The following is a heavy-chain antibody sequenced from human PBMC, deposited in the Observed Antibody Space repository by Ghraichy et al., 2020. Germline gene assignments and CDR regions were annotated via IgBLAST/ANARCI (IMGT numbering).Heavy chain of an antibody. CDR2: IYYSGST. J-gene: IGHJ3*02. D-gene: IGHD1-14*01. V-gene: IGHV4-39*01. Sequence: SETLSLTCTVSGGSISSSSYYWGWIRQPPGKGLEWIGSIYYSGSTYYNPSLQRRVTISVDTSKNQFSLKLSSVTAADTAVYYCARPRDRAFDIWGQGTMVTVSS. CDR1: GGSISSSSYY. CDR3: ARPRDRAFDI.